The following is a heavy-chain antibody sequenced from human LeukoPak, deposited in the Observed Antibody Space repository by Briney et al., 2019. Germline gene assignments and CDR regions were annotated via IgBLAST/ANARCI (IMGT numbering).Heavy chain of an antibody. Sequence: GGSLRLSCAASGFAVSTNYLSWVRQAPGKGLEWVSSISSSSSYIYFPDSVKDRFTISRDNAKNSLYLHMDSLRAEDTAVYYCARYYCNSTSCHYFDYWGQGTLVTVSS. CDR3: ARYYCNSTSCHYFDY. CDR2: ISSSSSYI. CDR1: GFAVSTNY. J-gene: IGHJ4*02. V-gene: IGHV3-21*01. D-gene: IGHD2-2*01.